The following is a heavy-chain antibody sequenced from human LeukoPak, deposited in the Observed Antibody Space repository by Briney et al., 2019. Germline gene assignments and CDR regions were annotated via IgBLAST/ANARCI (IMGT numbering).Heavy chain of an antibody. J-gene: IGHJ4*02. D-gene: IGHD5-12*01. V-gene: IGHV4-31*03. CDR3: ARVIGYDQLDY. CDR2: IHYSGST. Sequence: SETLSLTCTVSGGSISSGGYYWSWIRQHPGKCLEWIGYIHYSGSTYYNPSLKSRVSISVSTSKNRFSLQLSSVTAADTAVYYCARVIGYDQLDYWGQGTLVTVSS. CDR1: GGSISSGGYY.